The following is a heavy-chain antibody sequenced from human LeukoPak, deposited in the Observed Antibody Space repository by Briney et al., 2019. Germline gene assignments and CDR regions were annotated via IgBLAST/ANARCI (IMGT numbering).Heavy chain of an antibody. CDR2: ISYDGSNK. J-gene: IGHJ4*02. V-gene: IGHV3-30-3*01. D-gene: IGHD2-15*01. Sequence: GGSLRLSCAASGFTFSSYAMHWVRQAPGKGLEWVAVISYDGSNKYYADSVKGRFTISRDNSKNTLYLQMNSLRAADTAVYYCARVTCSGGSCYQSGWYGYWGQGTLVTVSS. CDR3: ARVTCSGGSCYQSGWYGY. CDR1: GFTFSSYA.